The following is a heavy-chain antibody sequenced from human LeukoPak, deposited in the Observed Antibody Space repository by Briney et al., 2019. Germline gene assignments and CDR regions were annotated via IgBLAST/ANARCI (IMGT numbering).Heavy chain of an antibody. D-gene: IGHD5-24*01. CDR2: INGGGESV. CDR3: AKDQPADGYNSI. V-gene: IGHV3-23*01. CDR1: GFSFRHYA. Sequence: GGSLRLSCAASGFSFRHYAMSWVRQAPGKGLEWVSTINGGGESVYYADSAKGRFTISRDNSKDILYLQMRSLRADDAAVYYCAKDQPADGYNSIWGQGTLVTVSS. J-gene: IGHJ1*01.